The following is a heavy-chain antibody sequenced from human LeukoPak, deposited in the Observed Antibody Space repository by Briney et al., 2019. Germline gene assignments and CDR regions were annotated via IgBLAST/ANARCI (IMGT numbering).Heavy chain of an antibody. CDR1: GFTFSSYW. CDR2: INSDGSST. Sequence: GGSLRLSCAASGFTFSSYWMHWVRQAPGKGLVWVSRINSDGSSTSYADSVKGRFTISRDNAKNTLYLQMNSLRAGDTAVYYRAQETPGIAAAGIDYWGQGTLVTVSS. CDR3: AQETPGIAAAGIDY. V-gene: IGHV3-74*01. D-gene: IGHD6-13*01. J-gene: IGHJ4*02.